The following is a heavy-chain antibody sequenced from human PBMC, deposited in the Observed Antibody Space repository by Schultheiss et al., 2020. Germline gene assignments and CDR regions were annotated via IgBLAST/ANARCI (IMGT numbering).Heavy chain of an antibody. D-gene: IGHD3-16*01. CDR2: ISSSSGTK. J-gene: IGHJ3*02. CDR3: AREPRGREHAFDI. CDR1: GFTFSSYG. V-gene: IGHV3-48*02. Sequence: GSLRLSCAASGFTFSSYGMHWVRQAPGKGLEWVSYISSSSGTKYYADSVKGRFTISRDNSKNSLYLQMNSLRDEDTAVYFCAREPRGREHAFDIWGQGTMVTGSS.